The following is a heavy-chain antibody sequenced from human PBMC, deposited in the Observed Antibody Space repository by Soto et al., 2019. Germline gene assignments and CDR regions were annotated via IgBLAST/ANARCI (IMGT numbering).Heavy chain of an antibody. CDR3: AAKSGYPYYFDH. V-gene: IGHV1-69*13. Sequence: SVKVSCKASGDTLSTYTIGWVRQAPGQGLEWMGGIIAVFRSPNYAQKFHGRLTIGADDSTTTAYMELSSLTSEDTAVYYCAAKSGYPYYFDHWGQGTLVTVSS. J-gene: IGHJ4*02. D-gene: IGHD3-3*01. CDR2: IIAVFRSP. CDR1: GDTLSTYT.